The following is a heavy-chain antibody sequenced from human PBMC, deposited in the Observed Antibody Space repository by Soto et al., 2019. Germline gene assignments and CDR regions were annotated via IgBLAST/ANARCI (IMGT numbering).Heavy chain of an antibody. CDR3: AGEVNSSSWQLFDY. CDR2: IYHSGST. J-gene: IGHJ4*02. Sequence: PSETLSLTCAVSGGSISSGGYSWSWIRQPPGKGLEWIGYIYHSGSTYYNPSLKSRVTISVDTSKNQFSLKLSSVTAADTAVYYCAGEVNSSSWQLFDYWGQGTLVTVSS. D-gene: IGHD6-13*01. CDR1: GGSISSGGYS. V-gene: IGHV4-30-2*05.